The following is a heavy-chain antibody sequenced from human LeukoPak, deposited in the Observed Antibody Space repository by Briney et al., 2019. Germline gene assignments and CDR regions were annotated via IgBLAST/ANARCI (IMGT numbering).Heavy chain of an antibody. D-gene: IGHD3-10*01. CDR2: IWYDGSNK. CDR3: AGNYGPYYFDY. V-gene: IGHV3-33*01. J-gene: IGHJ4*02. CDR1: GFTFSNYG. Sequence: GASLRLSCAASGFTFSNYGMHWVRQAPGKGLEWVAVIWYDGSNKYYADSVKGRFTISRDNSKNTLYLQMNSLRAEGTAVYYCAGNYGPYYFDYWGQGTLVTVSS.